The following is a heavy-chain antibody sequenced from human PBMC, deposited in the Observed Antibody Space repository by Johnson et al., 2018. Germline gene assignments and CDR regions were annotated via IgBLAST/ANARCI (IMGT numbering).Heavy chain of an antibody. D-gene: IGHD6-6*01. Sequence: VQLVQSGGGLVQPGGSLRLSCAASGFTFSSYAMSWVRQAPGKGLEWVGRIRNTASGYPTEYAASEEGRFPISRAAARNSLDLEMNSLKTEDTAVYFCARASSPRYFQHWGQGTLVTVSS. V-gene: IGHV3-72*01. J-gene: IGHJ1*01. CDR3: ARASSPRYFQH. CDR2: IRNTASGYPT. CDR1: GFTFSSYA.